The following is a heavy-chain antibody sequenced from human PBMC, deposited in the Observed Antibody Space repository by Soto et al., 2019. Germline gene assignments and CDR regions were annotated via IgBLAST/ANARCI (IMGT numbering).Heavy chain of an antibody. Sequence: QVQLVESGGGVVQPGRPLRLSCAASGFTFSAYAMHWVRQAPGKGLEWVAVISDDGSSKYYADSVKGRFTISRDISKNTLYLQMNSLRAEDTAVYFCARDRVYRRSSDYSYYYAMDVWGQGTTVTVSS. J-gene: IGHJ6*02. CDR2: ISDDGSSK. D-gene: IGHD6-6*01. CDR1: GFTFSAYA. CDR3: ARDRVYRRSSDYSYYYAMDV. V-gene: IGHV3-30-3*01.